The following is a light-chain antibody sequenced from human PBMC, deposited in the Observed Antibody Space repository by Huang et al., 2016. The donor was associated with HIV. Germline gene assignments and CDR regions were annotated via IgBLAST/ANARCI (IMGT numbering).Light chain of an antibody. CDR2: ETS. CDR3: QQPGS. Sequence: EIVLTQSPATLSLSPGERATLSCRARQSVGGYLAWYQQKPGQAPRLLIYETSTRATGIPARFSGSGFETDFNLTISSLGPEDFAVYYCQQPGSFGQGTKVDIK. CDR1: QSVGGY. J-gene: IGKJ2*01. V-gene: IGKV3-11*01.